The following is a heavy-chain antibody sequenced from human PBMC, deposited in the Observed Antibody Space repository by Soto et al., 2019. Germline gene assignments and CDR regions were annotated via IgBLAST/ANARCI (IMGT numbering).Heavy chain of an antibody. CDR2: ITGGGST. CDR1: GFSFNYA. CDR3: VKDAVYNDGLWLVSD. Sequence: DVQLLESGGGLVQPGGSLRLSCVVSGFSFNYAIIWVRQAPGKGQEWVSGITGGGSTEYAASVKGRFTISRDNSKNTVHLQMNSLRAEDTAMYYCVKDAVYNDGLWLVSDWGQGTLVTVS. D-gene: IGHD2-21*01. V-gene: IGHV3-23*01. J-gene: IGHJ4*02.